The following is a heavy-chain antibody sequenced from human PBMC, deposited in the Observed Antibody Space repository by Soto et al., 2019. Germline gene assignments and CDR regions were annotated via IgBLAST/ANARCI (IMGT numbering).Heavy chain of an antibody. CDR3: ATRITVFGLLIPPFDP. CDR2: INHTGGT. D-gene: IGHD3-3*01. CDR1: GGSVHGYY. V-gene: IGHV4-34*01. J-gene: IGHJ5*02. Sequence: XGTLSLTCAVYGGSVHGYYWNGIRQPPGKGLEWIGEINHTGGTHYNPSRKSRVTMSVDTSKNQFSLRLSSVTAADTAIYYCATRITVFGLLIPPFDPWGQETQVTVSS.